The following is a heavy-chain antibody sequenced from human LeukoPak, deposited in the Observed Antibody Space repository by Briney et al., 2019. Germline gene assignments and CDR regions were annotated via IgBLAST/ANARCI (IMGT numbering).Heavy chain of an antibody. CDR2: IYPGDSDT. CDR1: GYNFTRYW. J-gene: IGHJ5*02. V-gene: IGHV5-51*01. CDR3: ARRDSNWFDP. Sequence: GESLKISFKGSGYNFTRYWIGWVRQMPGKGLEWMGIIYPGDSDTRYSPSFQGQVTISADKSITTAYLQWSSLKASDTAMYYCARRDSNWFDPWGQGTLVTVSS.